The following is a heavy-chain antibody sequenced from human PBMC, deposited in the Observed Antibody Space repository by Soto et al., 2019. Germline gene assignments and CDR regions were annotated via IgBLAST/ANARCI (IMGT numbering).Heavy chain of an antibody. CDR1: GFTFRSYS. CDR3: ARDLLEGYGHARQPDY. Sequence: GGSLRLSCVASGFTFRSYSMSWVRQAPGQGLEWVSSITSSSTYIYYTRSVEGRFTISRDDAKNSLHLQMNSLRAEDTAVYYCARDLLEGYGHARQPDYWGQGTLVTVSS. V-gene: IGHV3-21*06. D-gene: IGHD5-18*01. CDR2: ITSSSTYI. J-gene: IGHJ4*02.